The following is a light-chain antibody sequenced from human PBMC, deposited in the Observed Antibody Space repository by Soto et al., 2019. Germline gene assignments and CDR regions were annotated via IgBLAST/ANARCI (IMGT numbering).Light chain of an antibody. CDR2: DAS. CDR3: QQYNSYSYS. CDR1: QSISSW. Sequence: DIQMTQSPSTLSASVGDRVTITCRASQSISSWLAWYQQKPGKAPKLLIYDASSLESGVPSRFSGSGSGTEFSLTISSLQPDDFATYSCQQYNSYSYSFAQGTKLEIK. V-gene: IGKV1-5*01. J-gene: IGKJ2*01.